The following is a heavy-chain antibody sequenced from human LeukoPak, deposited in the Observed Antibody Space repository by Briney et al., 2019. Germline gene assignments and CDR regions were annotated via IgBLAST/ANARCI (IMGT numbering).Heavy chain of an antibody. J-gene: IGHJ4*02. Sequence: GGSLRLSCAASGFTFSSYWMSWVRQAPGKRLEWVANIKQDGSEKYYVDSVKGRFTISRDNAKNSLYLQMNSLRAEGTAVYYCARDQAPTYYYDFWSGYIDYWGQGTLVTVSS. D-gene: IGHD3-3*01. CDR1: GFTFSSYW. CDR2: IKQDGSEK. V-gene: IGHV3-7*01. CDR3: ARDQAPTYYYDFWSGYIDY.